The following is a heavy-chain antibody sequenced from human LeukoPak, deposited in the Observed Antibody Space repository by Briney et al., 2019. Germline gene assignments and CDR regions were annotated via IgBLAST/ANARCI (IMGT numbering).Heavy chain of an antibody. D-gene: IGHD2-2*01. V-gene: IGHV3-21*01. CDR2: ISHSSNYK. CDR1: DLTFSGYI. CDR3: ARGLRSCNSASCHPTWFDP. Sequence: PGGSLRLSCEASDLTFSGYIMNWVRLAPGRGLEWVSFISHSSNYKYYADSVKGRFTISRDNAMNSLYLQMNSLRAEDTAVYYCARGLRSCNSASCHPTWFDPWGQGALVTVSS. J-gene: IGHJ5*02.